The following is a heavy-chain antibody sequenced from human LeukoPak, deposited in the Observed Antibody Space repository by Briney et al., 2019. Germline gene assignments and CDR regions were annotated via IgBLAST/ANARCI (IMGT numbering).Heavy chain of an antibody. V-gene: IGHV3-21*01. Sequence: PGGSLRLSCAASGFSFGAYSMNWVRQAPGKGLEWVSSISSRSSNIYYADSMKGRFTFSRDNAKNSLYLQMNSLRAEDTAVYYCARALYYDILTNYQTHTYYFDYWGQGTLLTVSS. J-gene: IGHJ4*02. CDR3: ARALYYDILTNYQTHTYYFDY. CDR2: ISSRSSNI. D-gene: IGHD3-9*01. CDR1: GFSFGAYS.